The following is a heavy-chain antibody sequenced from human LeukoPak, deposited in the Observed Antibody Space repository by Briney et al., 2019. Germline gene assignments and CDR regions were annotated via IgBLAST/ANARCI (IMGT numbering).Heavy chain of an antibody. CDR3: TRVPKKTSSSSPRLGDWFDP. CDR1: GFTFENYA. J-gene: IGHJ5*02. V-gene: IGHV3-9*01. Sequence: QTGGSLRLSCAASGFTFENYAMHWVRQAPGKSLEWVSGISWNSAIIGYADSVQGRFTISRDNAKNSLYLQMNSLSPEDTALYYCTRVPKKTSSSSPRLGDWFDPWGQGTLVTVSS. CDR2: ISWNSAII. D-gene: IGHD2-2*01.